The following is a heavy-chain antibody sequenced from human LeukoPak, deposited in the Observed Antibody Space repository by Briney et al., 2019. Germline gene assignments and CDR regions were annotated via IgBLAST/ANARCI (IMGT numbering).Heavy chain of an antibody. D-gene: IGHD3-22*01. J-gene: IGHJ4*02. CDR1: GFTFSSYT. V-gene: IGHV3-21*01. CDR3: ARDLRDYDSSGYYYATPFDY. Sequence: GGSLRLSCAASGFTFSSYTMTWVRQAPGKGLEWVSSISRSSIYKYYADSVKGRFTISRDNAKNSLYPQMNSLRAEDTAVYYCARDLRDYDSSGYYYATPFDYWGQGTLVTVSS. CDR2: ISRSSIYK.